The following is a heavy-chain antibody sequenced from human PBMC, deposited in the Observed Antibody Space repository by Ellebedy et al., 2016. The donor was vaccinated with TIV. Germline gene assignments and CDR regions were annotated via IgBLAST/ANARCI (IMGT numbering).Heavy chain of an antibody. V-gene: IGHV1-2*02. Sequence: AASVQVSCKASGYSFTTYYILWVRQAPGQGLEWMGWIDPDRGGTRYAQNFQGRVTMTRDTSITTAYMELSRLRSDDTDVYYCARGVSGFFDSWGQGTLFTVSS. CDR3: ARGVSGFFDS. D-gene: IGHD6-19*01. CDR2: IDPDRGGT. J-gene: IGHJ4*02. CDR1: GYSFTTYY.